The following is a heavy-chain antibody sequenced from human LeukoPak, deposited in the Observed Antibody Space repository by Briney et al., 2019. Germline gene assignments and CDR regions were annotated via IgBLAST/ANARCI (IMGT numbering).Heavy chain of an antibody. D-gene: IGHD6-19*01. J-gene: IGHJ5*02. Sequence: SETLSLTCTVSGGSISSYYWSWIRKPPGKGLEWIGYIYYSGSTNYNPSLKSRVTISVDTSKNQFSLKLSSVTAADTAVYYCARGAGKGNWFDPWGQGTLVTVSS. CDR2: IYYSGST. CDR3: ARGAGKGNWFDP. V-gene: IGHV4-59*01. CDR1: GGSISSYY.